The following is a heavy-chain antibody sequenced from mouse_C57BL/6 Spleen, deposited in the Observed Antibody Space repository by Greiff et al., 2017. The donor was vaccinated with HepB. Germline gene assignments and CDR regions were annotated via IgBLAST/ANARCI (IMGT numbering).Heavy chain of an antibody. CDR3: ARMVYYSNFNYAMDY. V-gene: IGHV8-8*01. D-gene: IGHD2-5*01. Sequence: QVTLKESGPGILQPSQTLSLTCSFSGFSLSTFGMGVGWIRQPSGKGLEWLAHIWWDDDKYYNPALKSRLTISKDTSKNQVFLKIANVDTADTATYYCARMVYYSNFNYAMDYWGQGTSVTVSS. J-gene: IGHJ4*01. CDR2: IWWDDDK. CDR1: GFSLSTFGMG.